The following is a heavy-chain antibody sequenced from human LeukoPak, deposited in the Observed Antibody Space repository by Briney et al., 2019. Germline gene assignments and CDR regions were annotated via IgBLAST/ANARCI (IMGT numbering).Heavy chain of an antibody. CDR1: GFTFSDYY. CDR2: ISSSSSYT. Sequence: GGSLRLSCAASGFTFSDYYMSWIRQAPGKGLEWVSYISSSSSYTNYADSVKGRFTISRDNAKNSLYLQMNSLRAEDTAVYYCARDLVPSDAFDIWGQGTMVTVSS. J-gene: IGHJ3*02. D-gene: IGHD2-8*02. V-gene: IGHV3-11*06. CDR3: ARDLVPSDAFDI.